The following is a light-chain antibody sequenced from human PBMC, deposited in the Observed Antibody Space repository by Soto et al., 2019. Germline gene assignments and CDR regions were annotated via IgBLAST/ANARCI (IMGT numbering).Light chain of an antibody. V-gene: IGLV2-14*01. CDR1: SSDVGGYNS. J-gene: IGLJ3*02. Sequence: QSALTQPASVSGSPGQSITISCTGTSSDVGGYNSVSWYQQHPGKAPELIIYEVSNRPSGVSNRFSGSKSGNTASLTISGLQAEDEADYFCSSYTSINTRVFGGGTKLTVL. CDR2: EVS. CDR3: SSYTSINTRV.